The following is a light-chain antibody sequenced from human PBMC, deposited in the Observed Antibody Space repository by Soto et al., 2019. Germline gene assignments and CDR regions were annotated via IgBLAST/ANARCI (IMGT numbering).Light chain of an antibody. V-gene: IGLV2-14*03. CDR2: DVS. CDR1: SNDIGAYNY. Sequence: QSVLTQPASVSGSPGQKITISCTGTSNDIGAYNYVFWYQHHPGKAPQLIIYDVSNRPSGVSDRFSGSKSGDTASLTISGLQAGDEADYYCSSCTSSASRWVFGGGTKVTVL. CDR3: SSCTSSASRWV. J-gene: IGLJ3*02.